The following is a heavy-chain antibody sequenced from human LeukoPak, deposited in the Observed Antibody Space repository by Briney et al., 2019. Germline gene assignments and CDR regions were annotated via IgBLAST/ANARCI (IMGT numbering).Heavy chain of an antibody. Sequence: GESLKISCKGSGYSFTSYWIGWVRQMPGKGLEWMGSIYPGDSDTRYSPSFQGQVTISADKSISTAYLQWSSLKASDTAMYYCARLPVIAVAYYYFDYWGQGTLVTVSS. V-gene: IGHV5-51*01. CDR2: IYPGDSDT. J-gene: IGHJ4*02. CDR1: GYSFTSYW. CDR3: ARLPVIAVAYYYFDY. D-gene: IGHD6-19*01.